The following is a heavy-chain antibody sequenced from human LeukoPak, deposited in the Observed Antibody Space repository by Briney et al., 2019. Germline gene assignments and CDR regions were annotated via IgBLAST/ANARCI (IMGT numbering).Heavy chain of an antibody. V-gene: IGHV3-21*01. CDR2: ISSSSSYI. CDR3: ARPLDYYDSSGPTWVY. Sequence: GGSLRLSCAASGFTFSSYSMNWVRQAPGKGLEWVSSISSSSSYIYYADSVKGRFTISRDNAKNSLYLQMNSLRAEDTAVYYCARPLDYYDSSGPTWVYWGQGTLVTVSS. CDR1: GFTFSSYS. D-gene: IGHD3-22*01. J-gene: IGHJ4*02.